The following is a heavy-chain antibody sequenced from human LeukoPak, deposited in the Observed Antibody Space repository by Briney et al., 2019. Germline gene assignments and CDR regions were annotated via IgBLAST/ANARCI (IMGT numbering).Heavy chain of an antibody. CDR3: AKDKGRFCSGGSCYSDAFDI. CDR2: ISGSGGST. Sequence: GGSLRLSCAASGCTFSSYAMSWVRQAPGKGLEWVSAISGSGGSTYYADSVKGRFTISRDNSENALYLQMNSLRAEDTAVYYCAKDKGRFCSGGSCYSDAFDIWGQGTMVTVSS. D-gene: IGHD2-15*01. V-gene: IGHV3-23*01. CDR1: GCTFSSYA. J-gene: IGHJ3*02.